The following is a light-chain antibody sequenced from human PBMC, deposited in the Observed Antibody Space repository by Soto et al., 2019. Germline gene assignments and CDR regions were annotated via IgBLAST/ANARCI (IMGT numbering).Light chain of an antibody. CDR3: SLYTSENTYV. J-gene: IGLJ1*01. CDR2: EAG. V-gene: IGLV2-18*01. CDR1: STDFVTYNR. Sequence: QSVLTQPPSVSGSPGQSVTISCTGTSTDFVTYNRVSWYQQPPGTAPKLIVYEAGNRPSGVPDRFSGSKSGNTASLTISGLQAADEADYYCSLYTSENTYVFGTGTKLTVL.